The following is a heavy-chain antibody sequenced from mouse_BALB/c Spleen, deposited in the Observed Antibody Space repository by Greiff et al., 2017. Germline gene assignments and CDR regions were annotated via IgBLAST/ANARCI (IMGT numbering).Heavy chain of an antibody. Sequence: VQLQQSGAELVMPGASVKMSCKASGYTFTDYWMHWVKQRPGQGLEWIGAIDTSDSYTSYNQKFKGKATLAVDESSSKAYMQLSSLTSEDSAVYYWARSGYDGTLFAYWGQGTLVTVSA. V-gene: IGHV1-69*01. CDR3: ARSGYDGTLFAY. CDR2: IDTSDSYT. D-gene: IGHD2-3*01. CDR1: GYTFTDYW. J-gene: IGHJ3*01.